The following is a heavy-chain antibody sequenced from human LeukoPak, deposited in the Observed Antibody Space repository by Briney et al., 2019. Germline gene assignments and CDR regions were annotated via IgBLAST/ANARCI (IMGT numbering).Heavy chain of an antibody. CDR2: IYTSGST. CDR1: GGSISSCY. V-gene: IGHV4-4*07. CDR3: ARDLRRWFGELLAWFDP. J-gene: IGHJ5*02. D-gene: IGHD3-10*01. Sequence: PSETLSLTCTVSGGSISSCYWSWIRQPAGKGLEWIGRIYTSGSTNYNPSLKSRVTMSVDTSKNQFSLKLSSVTAADTAVYYCARDLRRWFGELLAWFDPWGQGTLVTVSS.